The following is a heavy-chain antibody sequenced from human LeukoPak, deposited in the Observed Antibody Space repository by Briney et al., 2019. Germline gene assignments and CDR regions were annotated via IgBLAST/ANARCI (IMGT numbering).Heavy chain of an antibody. D-gene: IGHD3-22*01. J-gene: IGHJ3*02. CDR3: AAHPRHYYDSSGYQGGAFDI. V-gene: IGHV4-61*01. CDR2: IYYSGST. CDR1: GGSISSSSYY. Sequence: SETLSLTCTVSGGSISSSSYYWSWIRQPPGKGLEWIGYIYYSGSTNYNPSLKSRVTISVDTSKNQFSLKLSSVTAADTAVYYCAAHPRHYYDSSGYQGGAFDIWGQGTMVTVSS.